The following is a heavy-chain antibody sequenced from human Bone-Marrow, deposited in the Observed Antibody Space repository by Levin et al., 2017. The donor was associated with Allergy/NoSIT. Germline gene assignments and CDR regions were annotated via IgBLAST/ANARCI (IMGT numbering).Heavy chain of an antibody. V-gene: IGHV1-69*13. CDR2: IIPIFGTT. D-gene: IGHD5-18*01. CDR1: GGTFSSYA. Sequence: ASVKVSCKASGGTFSSYAISWVRQAPGQGLEWMGGIIPIFGTTNSAQKFQGRVTITADESTSTAYMELSSLRSEDTAMYYCARALDSGNSYGWSSKFDYWGQGTLVTVSS. CDR3: ARALDSGNSYGWSSKFDY. J-gene: IGHJ4*02.